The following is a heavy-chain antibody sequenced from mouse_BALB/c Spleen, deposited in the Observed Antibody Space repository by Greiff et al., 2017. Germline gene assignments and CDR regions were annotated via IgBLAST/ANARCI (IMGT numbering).Heavy chain of an antibody. D-gene: IGHD2-4*01. Sequence: QVQLQQSGPELVKPGASVRISCKASGYTFTSYYIHWVKQRPGQGLEWIGWIYPGNVNTKYNEKFKGKATLTADKSSSTAYMQLSSLTSEDSAVYFCAREDYDYDTAMDYWGQGTSVTVAS. CDR1: GYTFTSYY. V-gene: IGHV1S56*01. CDR3: AREDYDYDTAMDY. J-gene: IGHJ4*01. CDR2: IYPGNVNT.